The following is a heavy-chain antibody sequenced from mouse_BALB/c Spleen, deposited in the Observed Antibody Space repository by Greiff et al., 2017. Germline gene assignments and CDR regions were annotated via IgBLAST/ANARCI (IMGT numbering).Heavy chain of an antibody. V-gene: IGHV5-6*01. CDR3: ARHAIYYGNYGYFDV. CDR1: GFTFSSYG. J-gene: IGHJ1*01. Sequence: EVQVVESGGDLVKPGGSLKLSCAASGFTFSSYGMSWVRQTPDKRLEWVATISSGGSYTYYPDSVKGRFTISRDNAKNTLYLQMSSLKSEDTAMYYCARHAIYYGNYGYFDVWGAGTTVTVSS. CDR2: ISSGGSYT. D-gene: IGHD2-1*01.